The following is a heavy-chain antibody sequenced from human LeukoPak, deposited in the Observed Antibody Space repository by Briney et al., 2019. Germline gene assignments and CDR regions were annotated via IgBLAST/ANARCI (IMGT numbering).Heavy chain of an antibody. J-gene: IGHJ4*02. CDR2: ISPSGGNT. Sequence: ASVKVSCKASGYTFTTYYMHWVRQAPGQGLEWMGIISPSGGNTSYAQKLQGRVTMTRDTSTSTVYMELSSLRSEDTAVYYCARELRFGATVTNPIDYWGQGTLVTVSS. CDR1: GYTFTTYY. CDR3: ARELRFGATVTNPIDY. V-gene: IGHV1-46*04. D-gene: IGHD4-17*01.